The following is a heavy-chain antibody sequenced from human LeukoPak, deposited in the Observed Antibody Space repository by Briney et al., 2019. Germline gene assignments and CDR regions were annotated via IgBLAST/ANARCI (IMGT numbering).Heavy chain of an antibody. D-gene: IGHD2-2*01. Sequence: GGSLRLSCAASGFTFSSYSMNWVRKAPGKGLEWVSYISSSSDIMYYADSVKGRFTISRDNAKNSLYLQMNSLRAEDTAVYYCARDTRGESDYWGQGTLVTVSS. CDR1: GFTFSSYS. J-gene: IGHJ4*02. CDR2: ISSSSDIM. V-gene: IGHV3-48*04. CDR3: ARDTRGESDY.